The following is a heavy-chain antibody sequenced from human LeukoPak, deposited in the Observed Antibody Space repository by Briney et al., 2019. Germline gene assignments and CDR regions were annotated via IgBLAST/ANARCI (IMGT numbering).Heavy chain of an antibody. V-gene: IGHV3-53*01. CDR3: ARGRGTYYFDY. CDR2: IYSVGST. CDR1: GFTVSTNY. J-gene: IGHJ4*02. Sequence: GGSLRLSCAASGFTVSTNYMSWVRQAPGKGLEWVSVIYSVGSTYYADSVKGRFTISRDNSKNTLYLQMNSLRAEDTAVYYCARGRGTYYFDYWGQGTLVTVSS. D-gene: IGHD3-16*01.